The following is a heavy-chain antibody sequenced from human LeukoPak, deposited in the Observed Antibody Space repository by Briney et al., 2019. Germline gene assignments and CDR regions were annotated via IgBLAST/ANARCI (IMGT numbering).Heavy chain of an antibody. V-gene: IGHV4-59*01. CDR3: ARELAAAGNFDY. CDR1: GGSISSYY. D-gene: IGHD6-13*01. J-gene: IGHJ4*02. Sequence: SETLSLTCTVSGGSISSYYWSWIRQPPGKGLEWIGYIYYSGSTNYSPPLKSRVTISVDTSKNQFSLKLSSVTAADTAVYYCARELAAAGNFDYWGQGTLVTVSS. CDR2: IYYSGST.